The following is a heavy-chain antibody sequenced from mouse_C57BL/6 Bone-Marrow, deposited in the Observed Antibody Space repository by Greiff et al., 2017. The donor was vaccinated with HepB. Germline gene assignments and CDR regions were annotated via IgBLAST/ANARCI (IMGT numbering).Heavy chain of an antibody. CDR1: GYTFTSYW. Sequence: VQLQHPGAELVKPGASVKLSCKASGYTFTSYWMHWVKQRPGQGLEWIGMIHPNSGSTNYNEKFKSKATLTVDKSSSTAYMQLSSLTSEDSAVYYCAREDSYYSNYGWFAYWGQGTLVTVSA. D-gene: IGHD2-5*01. CDR2: IHPNSGST. J-gene: IGHJ3*01. CDR3: AREDSYYSNYGWFAY. V-gene: IGHV1-64*01.